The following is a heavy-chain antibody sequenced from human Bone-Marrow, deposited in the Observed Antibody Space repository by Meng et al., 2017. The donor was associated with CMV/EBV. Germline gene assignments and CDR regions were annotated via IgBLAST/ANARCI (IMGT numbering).Heavy chain of an antibody. J-gene: IGHJ6*02. CDR1: GYTFTSYG. D-gene: IGHD6-6*01. Sequence: ASVKVSCKASGYTFTSYGISWVRQAPGQGLEWMGWISAYNGNTNYAQKLQGRVTMTTDTSTSTAYMELRSLRSDDTAVYYSARDRDSSSSVVYYYYGMDVWGQGTTVTVSS. V-gene: IGHV1-18*01. CDR3: ARDRDSSSSVVYYYYGMDV. CDR2: ISAYNGNT.